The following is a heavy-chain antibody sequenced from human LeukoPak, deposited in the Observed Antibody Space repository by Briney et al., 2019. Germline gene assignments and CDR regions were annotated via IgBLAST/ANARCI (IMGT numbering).Heavy chain of an antibody. CDR3: ARDSRVTNGDY. D-gene: IGHD3-10*01. Sequence: ASVKVSCKAPGYTFTGYYMHWVRQAPGQGLEWMGWVDPNSGGTSYAQKFQGRVTMPRDTSITTVYMELNRLNSDDTAVYYCARDSRVTNGDYWGQGTLVTVSS. J-gene: IGHJ4*02. CDR1: GYTFTGYY. V-gene: IGHV1-2*02. CDR2: VDPNSGGT.